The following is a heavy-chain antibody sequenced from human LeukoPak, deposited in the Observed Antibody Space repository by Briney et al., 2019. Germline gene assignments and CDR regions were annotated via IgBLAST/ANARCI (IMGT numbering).Heavy chain of an antibody. CDR1: GCTFSRHG. CDR2: ISYDGSNK. Sequence: GGSLRLSCAASGCTFSRHGMHWVRQAPGKGLEWVAVISYDGSNKYYADSVKGRFTISRDNSKNTLYLQMNSLRAEDTAVYYCESGSYSVGVEVYYFDYWGQGPLVTVSS. J-gene: IGHJ4*02. CDR3: ESGSYSVGVEVYYFDY. D-gene: IGHD1-26*01. V-gene: IGHV3-30*03.